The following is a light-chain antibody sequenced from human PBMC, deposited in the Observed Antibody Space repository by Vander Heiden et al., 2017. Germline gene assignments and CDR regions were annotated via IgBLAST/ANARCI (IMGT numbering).Light chain of an antibody. J-gene: IGKJ1*01. Sequence: ELLLTQFPATLSVSPRARATRSCRVSQSVSSNLDWYQHKPGQAPRLLIYGGSTRATAIPDRFSGSGSGTEFTLRISSLQSEDFAVYYCQQDNNWPRTFGQGTKVEIK. CDR2: GGS. V-gene: IGKV3-15*01. CDR3: QQDNNWPRT. CDR1: QSVSSN.